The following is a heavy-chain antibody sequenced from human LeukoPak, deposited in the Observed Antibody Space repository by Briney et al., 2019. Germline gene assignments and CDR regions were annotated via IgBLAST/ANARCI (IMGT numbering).Heavy chain of an antibody. CDR2: INPNSGGT. CDR1: GHTFTGYY. CDR3: AQSSGWDSLKY. D-gene: IGHD6-19*01. J-gene: IGHJ4*02. V-gene: IGHV1-2*02. Sequence: ASVKVSCKASGHTFTGYYMHWVRQAPGQGLEWMGWINPNSGGTNHAQKFQGRVSMTRDTSNSTAYMELSRLRSDDTAVYYCAQSSGWDSLKYWGQGTLVTVSS.